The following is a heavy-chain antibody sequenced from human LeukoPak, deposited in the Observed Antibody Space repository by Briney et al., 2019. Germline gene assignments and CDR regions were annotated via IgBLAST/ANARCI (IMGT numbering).Heavy chain of an antibody. CDR1: GGSISSYY. CDR2: ISDSGST. Sequence: SETLSPTCTVSGGSISSYYWSWIRQPPGKRLEWIGCISDSGSTNYNPSLKSRVTISVDTSKSQFSLKLSSVTAADTAVYYCARGRLLEWFDSWGQGTLVSVSS. J-gene: IGHJ5*02. CDR3: ARGRLLEWFDS. V-gene: IGHV4-59*01. D-gene: IGHD3-3*01.